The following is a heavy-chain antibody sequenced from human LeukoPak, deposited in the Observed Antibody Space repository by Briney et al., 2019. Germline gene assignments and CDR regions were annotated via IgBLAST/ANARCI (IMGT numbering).Heavy chain of an antibody. CDR1: GYHFINYA. CDR2: FNPNSGGT. V-gene: IGHV1-2*06. CDR3: ARGSDYYDSSAAIDY. D-gene: IGHD3-22*01. J-gene: IGHJ4*02. Sequence: GASVKVSCKASGYHFINYAISWVRQAPGQGLEWMGRFNPNSGGTNYAQKFQGRVTMTRDTSISTAYMELSRLRSDDTAVYYCARGSDYYDSSAAIDYWGQGTLVTVSS.